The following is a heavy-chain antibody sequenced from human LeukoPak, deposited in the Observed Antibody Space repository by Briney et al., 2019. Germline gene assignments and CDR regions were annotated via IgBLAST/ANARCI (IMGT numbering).Heavy chain of an antibody. CDR2: IWYDGSNK. D-gene: IGHD4-23*01. V-gene: IGHV3-33*01. CDR1: GFTFSSYG. J-gene: IGHJ4*02. CDR3: ARVFYGGNSVDY. Sequence: GRSLRLSCAASGFTFSSYGMHWVRQAPGKGLEWVAVIWYDGSNKYYADSVKGRFTISRDNSKNTLYLQMNSLRAEDTAVYYCARVFYGGNSVDYWGQGTLVTVSS.